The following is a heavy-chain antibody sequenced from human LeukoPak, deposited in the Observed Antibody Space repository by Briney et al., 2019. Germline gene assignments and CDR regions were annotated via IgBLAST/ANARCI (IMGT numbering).Heavy chain of an antibody. V-gene: IGHV1-18*01. CDR3: AGDRGIPYYFDY. J-gene: IGHJ4*02. D-gene: IGHD1-14*01. Sequence: ASVKVSCKASGYTFTSYGISWVRQAPGQGLEWMGWIGAYNGNTNYAQKLQGRVTMTTDTSTSTAYMELRSLRSDDTAVYYCAGDRGIPYYFDYWGQGTLVTVSS. CDR1: GYTFTSYG. CDR2: IGAYNGNT.